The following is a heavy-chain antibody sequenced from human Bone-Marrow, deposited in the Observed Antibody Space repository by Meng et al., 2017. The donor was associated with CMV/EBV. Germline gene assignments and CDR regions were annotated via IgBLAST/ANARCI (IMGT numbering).Heavy chain of an antibody. CDR2: ISYDGSNK. J-gene: IGHJ4*02. CDR3: ARDPVRWNDDLSFDY. Sequence: GGSLRLSCEASGFTFSSYAMHWVRQAPGKGLEWVAVISYDGSNKYYADSVKGRFTISRDNSKNTLYLQMNSLRAEDTAVYYCARDPVRWNDDLSFDYWGQGTRVTVSS. V-gene: IGHV3-30-3*01. D-gene: IGHD1-1*01. CDR1: GFTFSSYA.